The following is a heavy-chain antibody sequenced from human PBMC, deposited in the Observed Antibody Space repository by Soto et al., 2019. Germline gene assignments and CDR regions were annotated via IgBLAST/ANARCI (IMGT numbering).Heavy chain of an antibody. V-gene: IGHV3-30*18. D-gene: IGHD3-3*01. CDR2: ISYDGSNK. CDR3: AKESPSYYDFWSGYYTESYYYGMDV. Sequence: GGSLRLSCAASGFTFSSYGMHWVRQAPGKGLEWVAVISYDGSNKYYADSVKGRFTISRDNSKNTLYLQMNSLRAEDTAVYYCAKESPSYYDFWSGYYTESYYYGMDVWGQGTTVTVSS. J-gene: IGHJ6*02. CDR1: GFTFSSYG.